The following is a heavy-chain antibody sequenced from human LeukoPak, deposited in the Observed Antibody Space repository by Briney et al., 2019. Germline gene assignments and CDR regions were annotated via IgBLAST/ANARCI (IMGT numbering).Heavy chain of an antibody. CDR1: GYTFTSNY. J-gene: IGHJ6*03. CDR2: ISPSGGST. D-gene: IGHD4-17*01. Sequence: ASVKVSCKAFGYTFTSNYMHWVRQAPGQGPEWMGVISPSGGSTTYAQKFQERVTITRDMSTSTAYMELSSLRSEDTAVYYCAAASDYGDYETPYYYMDVWGKGTTVTISS. CDR3: AAASDYGDYETPYYYMDV. V-gene: IGHV1-46*01.